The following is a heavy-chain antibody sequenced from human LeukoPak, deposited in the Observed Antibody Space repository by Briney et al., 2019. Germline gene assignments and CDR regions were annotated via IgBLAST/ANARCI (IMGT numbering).Heavy chain of an antibody. D-gene: IGHD3-22*01. V-gene: IGHV4-39*01. CDR2: IYYTGTT. CDR3: ATAQSNYYDSSGYWYYFDY. CDR1: GGSISSSSYY. J-gene: IGHJ4*02. Sequence: SETLSLTCTVSGGSISSSSYYWGWIRQPPGKGLEWIGSIYYTGTTYYNPSLKSRVTISVDTSKNQFSLKLSSVTAADTAVYYCATAQSNYYDSSGYWYYFDYWGRGTLVTVSS.